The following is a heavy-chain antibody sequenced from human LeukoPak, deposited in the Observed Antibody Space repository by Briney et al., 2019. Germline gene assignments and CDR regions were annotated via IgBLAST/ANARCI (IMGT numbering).Heavy chain of an antibody. CDR3: ARRHSESGYDMTDFDY. D-gene: IGHD5-12*01. CDR1: GYSFTDYW. V-gene: IGHV5-51*01. J-gene: IGHJ4*02. Sequence: GESLQISCKGSGYSFTDYWIAWVRKMPGKGLEWMGISYPGDSDTIYSPSFQGQVTISADKSISTAYLQWSSLKASDTAMYYCARRHSESGYDMTDFDYWGQGTLVTVSS. CDR2: SYPGDSDT.